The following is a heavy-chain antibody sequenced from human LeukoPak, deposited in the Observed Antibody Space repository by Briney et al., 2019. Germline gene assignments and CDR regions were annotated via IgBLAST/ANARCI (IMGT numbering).Heavy chain of an antibody. CDR2: ITSSSYI. J-gene: IGHJ5*02. D-gene: IGHD3-10*01. V-gene: IGHV3-21*01. CDR1: GFTFSNYS. Sequence: GGSLRLSCAASGFTFSNYSINWVRQAPGKGLEWVSSITSSSYIYYAVSVKGRFTISRDNAKNSLYLQMNSLRAEDTAVYYCARVDYGSGSYQNWFDPWGQGTLVAVSS. CDR3: ARVDYGSGSYQNWFDP.